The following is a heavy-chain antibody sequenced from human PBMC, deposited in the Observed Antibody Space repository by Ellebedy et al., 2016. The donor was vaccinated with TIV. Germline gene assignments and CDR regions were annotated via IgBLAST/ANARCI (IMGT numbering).Heavy chain of an antibody. CDR2: IKHNGREK. D-gene: IGHD2-8*01. V-gene: IGHV3-7*02. CDR1: GFTFSSFW. Sequence: GESLKISXAASGFTFSSFWMSWVRQAPGKGLEWVANIKHNGREKYYVDSVRGRFTISRDNAKNSLYLHMNTLRAEDTAVYFCATSHNGFLNWGHGTLVTVSS. J-gene: IGHJ4*01. CDR3: ATSHNGFLN.